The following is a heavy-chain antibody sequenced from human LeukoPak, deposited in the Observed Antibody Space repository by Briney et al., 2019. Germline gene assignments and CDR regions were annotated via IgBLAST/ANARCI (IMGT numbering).Heavy chain of an antibody. D-gene: IGHD6-13*01. CDR1: GGSFSGYY. V-gene: IGHV4-34*01. CDR2: INHSGST. Sequence: SETLSLTCAVYGGSFSGYYWSWIRQPPGKGLEWIGEINHSGSTNYNPSLKSRVTISVDTSKNQFSLKLSSVTAADTAVYYCARHPSPRGIAAAGRNYYYYMDVWGKGTTVTISS. CDR3: ARHPSPRGIAAAGRNYYYYMDV. J-gene: IGHJ6*03.